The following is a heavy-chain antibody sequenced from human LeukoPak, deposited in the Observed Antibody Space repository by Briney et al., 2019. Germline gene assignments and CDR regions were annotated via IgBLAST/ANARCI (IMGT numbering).Heavy chain of an antibody. Sequence: SETLSLTCTVSGGSISSYYWSWIRQPPGKGLEWIGYIYYSGSTNYNPSLKSRVTISVDTSKNQFSLKLSSMTAADTAVYYCARGELRPETFDYWGQGTLVTVSS. CDR1: GGSISSYY. CDR2: IYYSGST. J-gene: IGHJ4*02. D-gene: IGHD1-26*01. V-gene: IGHV4-59*01. CDR3: ARGELRPETFDY.